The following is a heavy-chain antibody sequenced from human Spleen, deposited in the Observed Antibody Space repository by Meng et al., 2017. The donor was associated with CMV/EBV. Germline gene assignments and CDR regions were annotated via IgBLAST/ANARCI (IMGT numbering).Heavy chain of an antibody. Sequence: SETLSLTCTVSGGSISSSSYFWSWIRQPPGKGLEWIGSIYYSGSTYYNPSLTSRVTISVDTSQFSLKLTSVTAADTAVYYCARDRGGFYAAGMDVWGQGTTVTVSS. CDR3: ARDRGGFYAAGMDV. CDR2: IYYSGST. V-gene: IGHV4-39*07. D-gene: IGHD2-2*01. CDR1: GGSISSSSYF. J-gene: IGHJ6*02.